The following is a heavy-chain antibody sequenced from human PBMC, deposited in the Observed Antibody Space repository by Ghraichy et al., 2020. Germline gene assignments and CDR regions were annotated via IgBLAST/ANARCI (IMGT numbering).Heavy chain of an antibody. CDR2: ISSNGGST. V-gene: IGHV3-64*01. Sequence: GGSLRLSCAASGFTFSSYAMHWVRQAPGKGLEYVSAISSNGGSTYYANSVKGRFTISRDNSKNTLYLQMGSLRAEDMAVYYCSRNSAGVRRAFAIWGQGTMVTVSS. CDR3: SRNSAGVRRAFAI. D-gene: IGHD2-21*01. CDR1: GFTFSSYA. J-gene: IGHJ3*02.